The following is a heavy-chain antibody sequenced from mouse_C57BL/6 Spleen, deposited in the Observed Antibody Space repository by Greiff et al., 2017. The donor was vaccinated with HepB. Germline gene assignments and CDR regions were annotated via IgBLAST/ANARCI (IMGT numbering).Heavy chain of an antibody. D-gene: IGHD2-2*01. Sequence: QVQLQQPGAELVMPGASVKLSCQASGYTFTSYWMHWVKQRPGPGLEWIGEIDPSASYTNYNQKFKGKSTLTVDKSSSTAYLQLSSLTSDDSAVYYCARTYGYDDWFADWGQGTLVTVSA. CDR1: GYTFTSYW. CDR3: ARTYGYDDWFAD. CDR2: IDPSASYT. V-gene: IGHV1-69*01. J-gene: IGHJ3*01.